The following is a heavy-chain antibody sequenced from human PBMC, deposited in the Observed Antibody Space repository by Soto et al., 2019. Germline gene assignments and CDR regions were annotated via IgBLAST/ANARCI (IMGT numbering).Heavy chain of an antibody. Sequence: EVQLVESGGGLVQPGGSLRLSCAASGFTFSDHYMDWVRQAPGKGLEWVGRIRNRPNSYTTQYAASVKGRFAVLRDDSENLVYLQMNDLKTEDTAVYYRVRDSGRGFYFDYWGQGAQVTVSS. CDR2: IRNRPNSYTT. D-gene: IGHD3-10*01. CDR1: GFTFSDHY. J-gene: IGHJ4*02. V-gene: IGHV3-72*01. CDR3: VRDSGRGFYFDY.